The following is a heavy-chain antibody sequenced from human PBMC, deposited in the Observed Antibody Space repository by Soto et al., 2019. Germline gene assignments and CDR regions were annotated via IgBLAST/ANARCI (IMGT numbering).Heavy chain of an antibody. J-gene: IGHJ4*02. Sequence: QVQLVQAGAEVREPGASVKVSCKASGYSFTSLDINWVRQTAGQGLEWTGWMQPGTGRTGYAQKFQGRVTMTRDTSINTAYMELTTLTSDDTAFYYCARGVSAGVDYWGQGTLVTVSS. D-gene: IGHD1-26*01. CDR1: GYSFTSLD. CDR3: ARGVSAGVDY. CDR2: MQPGTGRT. V-gene: IGHV1-8*01.